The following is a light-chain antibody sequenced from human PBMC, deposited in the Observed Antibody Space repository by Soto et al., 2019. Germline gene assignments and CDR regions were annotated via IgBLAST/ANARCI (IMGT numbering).Light chain of an antibody. CDR2: GDS. V-gene: IGKV4-1*01. Sequence: DIVMTQSPDSLSVSLVERAPINCKSRQSVLYSSNNKNYLAWYQQKPGQTPRLLISGDSTRATELPNRLSGDGSGTESTLSISRLQSEDFAVYYCQQYSDWPWTCGQGTKVDIK. CDR3: QQYSDWPWT. J-gene: IGKJ1*01. CDR1: QSVLYSSNNKNY.